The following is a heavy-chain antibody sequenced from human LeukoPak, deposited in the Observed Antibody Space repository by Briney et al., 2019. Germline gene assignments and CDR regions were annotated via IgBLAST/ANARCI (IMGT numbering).Heavy chain of an antibody. CDR2: IYPGDSDT. V-gene: IGHV5-51*01. J-gene: IGHJ4*02. CDR3: ASLSYYNSWSGFDY. D-gene: IGHD3-3*01. CDR1: GYTFTTYW. Sequence: GESLKISCKGSGYTFTTYWIAWVRQMPGKGLEWMGIIYPGDSDTKYSPSFQGQVTISADKSINTAYLQWSSLKASDTAMYYCASLSYYNSWSGFDYWGQGTQVTVSS.